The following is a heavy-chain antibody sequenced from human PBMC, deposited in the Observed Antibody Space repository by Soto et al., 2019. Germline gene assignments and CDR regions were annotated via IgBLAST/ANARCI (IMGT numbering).Heavy chain of an antibody. CDR2: ISFDGNHQ. CDR1: GFTFKNYA. D-gene: IGHD4-17*01. V-gene: IGHV3-30-3*01. Sequence: GGSLRLSCAASGFTFKNYALHWVRQAPGKGLEWVAVISFDGNHQYYADSVKGRFTISRDNSKNTLYLQMNSLRAEDTAVYYCAKEYCTTVTTCYYYGMDVWGQGTTVTVSS. J-gene: IGHJ6*02. CDR3: AKEYCTTVTTCYYYGMDV.